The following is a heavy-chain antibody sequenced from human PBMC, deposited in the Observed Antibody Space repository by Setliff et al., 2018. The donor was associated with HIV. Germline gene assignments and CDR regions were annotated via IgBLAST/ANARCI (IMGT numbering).Heavy chain of an antibody. D-gene: IGHD3-16*01. Sequence: ASVKVSCKASGYNFTNYGIGWVRQATGQGLEWMGWMNTNTGNTGYAHKFQGRVTITADESTSTAYKELNSLRSDDAAVYYCARQPYYDYDGTNLPSEWRVLGWGQGTLVTVSS. V-gene: IGHV1-18*01. CDR3: ARQPYYDYDGTNLPSEWRVLG. J-gene: IGHJ4*02. CDR1: GYNFTNYG. CDR2: MNTNTGNT.